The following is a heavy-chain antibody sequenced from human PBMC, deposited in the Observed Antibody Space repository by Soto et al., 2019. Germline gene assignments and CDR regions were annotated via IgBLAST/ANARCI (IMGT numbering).Heavy chain of an antibody. Sequence: ASVKVSCKASGYAFTSYYMHWVRQAPGQGLEWVGVINPSGGSTSYAQNFQGRVSMTIDASTTTAYMELRSLTSDDTAVYYCAKNGQPPYYYYGLDVWGQGTKVTVSS. CDR3: AKNGQPPYYYYGLDV. D-gene: IGHD2-8*01. CDR1: GYAFTSYY. V-gene: IGHV1-46*01. J-gene: IGHJ6*02. CDR2: INPSGGST.